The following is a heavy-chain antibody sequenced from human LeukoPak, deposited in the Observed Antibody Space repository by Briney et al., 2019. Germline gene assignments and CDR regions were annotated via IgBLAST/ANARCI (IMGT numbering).Heavy chain of an antibody. Sequence: PGRSLRLSCAASGFTFSTFGIHWVRQAPGKGLEWVAAISPDGNNEYCTDSVKGRFTISRDNSKNMIYLQMNSLRGEDSAVYYCAKVNNYDDYWGQGTLVTVSS. D-gene: IGHD1/OR15-1a*01. V-gene: IGHV3-30*18. CDR3: AKVNNYDDY. J-gene: IGHJ4*02. CDR1: GFTFSTFG. CDR2: ISPDGNNE.